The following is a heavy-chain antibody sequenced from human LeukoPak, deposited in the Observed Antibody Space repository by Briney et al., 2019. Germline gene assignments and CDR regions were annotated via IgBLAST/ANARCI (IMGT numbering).Heavy chain of an antibody. D-gene: IGHD6-19*01. V-gene: IGHV3-23*01. Sequence: GGSLRLSCAASGFTYSSYAMSWVRQAPGKGLELVSAISGSGGSTYYADSVKGRFTISRDNSKNTLYLQMNSLRAEDTAVYYCAKVRYSSGWYTYSPDYWGQGTLVTVSS. CDR1: GFTYSSYA. CDR2: ISGSGGST. J-gene: IGHJ4*02. CDR3: AKVRYSSGWYTYSPDY.